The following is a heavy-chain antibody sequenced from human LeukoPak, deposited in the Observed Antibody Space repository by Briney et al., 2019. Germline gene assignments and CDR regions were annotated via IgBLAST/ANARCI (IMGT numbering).Heavy chain of an antibody. CDR2: ISSSSTI. Sequence: GGSLRLSCAASGFTFGSYSMNWVRQAPGKGLEWVSYISSSSTIYYADSVKGRFTISRDNAKNSLYLQMNSLRAEDTAVYYCARDVSYGHQGDHFDYWGQGTLVTVSS. J-gene: IGHJ4*02. D-gene: IGHD5-18*01. CDR1: GFTFGSYS. V-gene: IGHV3-48*01. CDR3: ARDVSYGHQGDHFDY.